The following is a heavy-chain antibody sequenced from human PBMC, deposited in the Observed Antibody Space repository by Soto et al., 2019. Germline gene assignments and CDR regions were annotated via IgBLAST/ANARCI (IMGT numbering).Heavy chain of an antibody. V-gene: IGHV3-7*01. D-gene: IGHD6-13*01. CDR3: ARGTLAAVGYYFDY. CDR2: IKQDGSEK. CDR1: GFTFSSYW. Sequence: PGGSLRLSCAASGFTFSSYWMSWVRQAPGKGLEWVANIKQDGSEKYYVDSVKGRFTISRDNAKNSLYLQMNSLRAEDTAVYYCARGTLAAVGYYFDYWGQGTLVTVSS. J-gene: IGHJ4*02.